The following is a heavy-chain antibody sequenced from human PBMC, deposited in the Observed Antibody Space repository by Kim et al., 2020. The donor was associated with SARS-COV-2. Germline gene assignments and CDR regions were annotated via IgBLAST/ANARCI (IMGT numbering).Heavy chain of an antibody. CDR1: GYTFTGYY. CDR2: INPNSGGT. Sequence: ASVKVSCKASGYTFTGYYMHWVRQAPGQGLEWMGRINPNSGGTNYAQKFQGRVTMTRDTSISTAYMELSRLRSDDTAVYYCARGTGSSGYYSGGHNVYYFDYWGQGTLVTDSS. CDR3: ARGTGSSGYYSGGHNVYYFDY. D-gene: IGHD3-22*01. J-gene: IGHJ4*02. V-gene: IGHV1-2*06.